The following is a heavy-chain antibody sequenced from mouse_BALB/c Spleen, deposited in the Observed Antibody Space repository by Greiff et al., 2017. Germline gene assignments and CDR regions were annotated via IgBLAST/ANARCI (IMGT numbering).Heavy chain of an antibody. V-gene: IGHV2-2*02. CDR3: ARNKAYCGNYGEAMDY. CDR1: GFSLTSYG. CDR2: IWSGGST. J-gene: IGHJ4*01. Sequence: QVQLKESGPGLVQPSQSLSITCTVSGFSLTSYGVHWVRQSPGKGLEWLGVIWSGGSTDYNAAFISSLSISKDNTKTQVFFKMNSLQANDTAIYYCARNKAYCGNYGEAMDYWGQGTSVTVSS. D-gene: IGHD2-10*01.